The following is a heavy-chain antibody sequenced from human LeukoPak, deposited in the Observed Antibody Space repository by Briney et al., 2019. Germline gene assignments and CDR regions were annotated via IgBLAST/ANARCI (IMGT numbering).Heavy chain of an antibody. Sequence: ASVKVSCKASGHSFNNYGISWVRQAPGQGPEWMGWISADTGNTNYARELQGRVTMTTDTSTSIAYMELRSLRSDDTAVHYCARDDRAAAGTPDYRGQGTLVTVSS. CDR1: GHSFNNYG. CDR2: ISADTGNT. D-gene: IGHD6-13*01. CDR3: ARDDRAAAGTPDY. V-gene: IGHV1-18*01. J-gene: IGHJ4*02.